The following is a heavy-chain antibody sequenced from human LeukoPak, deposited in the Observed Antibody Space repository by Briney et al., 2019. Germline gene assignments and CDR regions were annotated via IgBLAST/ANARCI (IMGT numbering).Heavy chain of an antibody. CDR2: INPNSGGT. V-gene: IGHV1-2*02. CDR3: ARVRPWGLLPDY. J-gene: IGHJ4*02. Sequence: ASVKVSCKASGYTFTGYYMHWVRQAPGQGLEWMGWINPNSGGTNYAQKFPGRVTMTRDTSISTAYMELSRLRSDDTAVYYCARVRPWGLLPDYWGQGTLVTVSS. CDR1: GYTFTGYY. D-gene: IGHD2-21*02.